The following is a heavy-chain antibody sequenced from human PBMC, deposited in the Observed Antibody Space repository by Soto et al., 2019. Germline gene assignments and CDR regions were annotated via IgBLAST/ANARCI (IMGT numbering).Heavy chain of an antibody. CDR3: ASSSGLLRKYGMDV. Sequence: GASVKVSCKASGGTFSSYAISWVRQAPGQGLEWMGGIIPIFGTANYAQKFQDRVTITADKSTSTAYMELSSLRSEDTAVYYCASSSGLLRKYGMDVWGQGTTVTVSS. CDR2: IIPIFGTA. CDR1: GGTFSSYA. V-gene: IGHV1-69*06. D-gene: IGHD6-19*01. J-gene: IGHJ6*02.